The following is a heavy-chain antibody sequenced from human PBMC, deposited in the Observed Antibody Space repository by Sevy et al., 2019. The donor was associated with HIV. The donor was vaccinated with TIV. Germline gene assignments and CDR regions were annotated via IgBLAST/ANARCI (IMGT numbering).Heavy chain of an antibody. CDR1: GGSISSYY. D-gene: IGHD3-10*01. CDR2: IYYSGNT. CDR3: ARVSRFGDREEDY. V-gene: IGHV4-59*13. J-gene: IGHJ4*02. Sequence: SETLSLTCTVSGGSISSYYWSWIRQPPGKGLEWIGYIYYSGNTNYNPSLKSRVTISVDTSKNQSSLKLSSVTAADTAVYYGARVSRFGDREEDYWGQGTLVTVSS.